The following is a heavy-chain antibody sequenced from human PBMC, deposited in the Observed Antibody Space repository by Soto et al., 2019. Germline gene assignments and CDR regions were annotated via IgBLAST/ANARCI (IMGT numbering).Heavy chain of an antibody. J-gene: IGHJ6*02. Sequence: GGSLRLSCAASGFTFSSYSMNWVRQAPGKGLEWVSYISSSSSTIYYADSVKGRFTISRDNAKNSLYLQMNSLRDEDTAVYYCARGDFWSGLNYYYGMDVWGQGTTVTVSS. D-gene: IGHD3-3*01. CDR1: GFTFSSYS. V-gene: IGHV3-48*02. CDR3: ARGDFWSGLNYYYGMDV. CDR2: ISSSSSTI.